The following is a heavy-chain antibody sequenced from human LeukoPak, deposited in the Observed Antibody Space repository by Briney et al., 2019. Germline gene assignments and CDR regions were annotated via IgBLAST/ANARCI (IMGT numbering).Heavy chain of an antibody. Sequence: PGGSLRLSCAASGFTFSSYAMSWVRQAPGKGLEWVGRIKSKTDGGAEYAAPVKGRFTISRDDSKSTLYLQMNSLKTEDTAVYYCTTALYDFLWGTYPYTPYFDYWGQGTLVTVSS. D-gene: IGHD3-16*01. CDR2: IKSKTDGGA. CDR1: GFTFSSYA. V-gene: IGHV3-15*01. CDR3: TTALYDFLWGTYPYTPYFDY. J-gene: IGHJ4*02.